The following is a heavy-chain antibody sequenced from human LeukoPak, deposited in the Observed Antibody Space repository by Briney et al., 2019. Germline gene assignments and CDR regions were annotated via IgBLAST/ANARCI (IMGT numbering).Heavy chain of an antibody. V-gene: IGHV1-18*01. J-gene: IGHJ6*03. Sequence: GASVKVSCKASGYTFTSYGISWVRQAPGQGLEWMGWISAYNGYTNYAQNFQGRVTMTTDASTSTAYMELRSLRSDDTAVYYCARACCADEWELTDYYYYYMDVWGKGTTVTVSS. CDR3: ARACCADEWELTDYYYYYMDV. CDR2: ISAYNGYT. CDR1: GYTFTSYG. D-gene: IGHD1-26*01.